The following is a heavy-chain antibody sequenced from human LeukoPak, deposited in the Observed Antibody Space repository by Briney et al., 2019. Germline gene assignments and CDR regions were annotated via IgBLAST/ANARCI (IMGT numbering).Heavy chain of an antibody. V-gene: IGHV4-34*01. J-gene: IGHJ3*02. D-gene: IGHD3-10*01. CDR1: GGSFSGYY. Sequence: PSETLSLTCAVYGGSFSGYYWSWIRQPPGKGLEWIGEINHSGSTNYNPSLKSRVTISVDTSKNQFSLKLSSVTAADTAVYYCARPTGYYGSGAVGAFDIWGQGTMVTVSS. CDR3: ARPTGYYGSGAVGAFDI. CDR2: INHSGST.